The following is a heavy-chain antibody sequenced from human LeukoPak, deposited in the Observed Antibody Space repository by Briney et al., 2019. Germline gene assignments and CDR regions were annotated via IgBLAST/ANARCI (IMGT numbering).Heavy chain of an antibody. Sequence: ASVKVSCKVFGYTLTELSMHCVRQAPGKGLEWMGGFDPEDGETIYAQKFQGRVTMTEDTSTNTAYMELSSLRSEDTAVYYCATDGVAVIWSRREIVAYALDIWGQGTMVTVSS. J-gene: IGHJ3*02. D-gene: IGHD3-3*01. CDR3: ATDGVAVIWSRREIVAYALDI. CDR2: FDPEDGET. V-gene: IGHV1-24*01. CDR1: GYTLTELS.